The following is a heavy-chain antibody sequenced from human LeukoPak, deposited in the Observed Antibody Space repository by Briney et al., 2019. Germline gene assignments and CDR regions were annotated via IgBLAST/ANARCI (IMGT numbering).Heavy chain of an antibody. V-gene: IGHV1-2*02. CDR1: GYTFTGYY. D-gene: IGHD2-8*01. CDR3: AGSLGYCTSNVCYLKY. J-gene: IGHJ4*02. CDR2: INPNSGGT. Sequence: ASVKVSCKASGYTFTGYYIHWVRQAPGQGLEWMGWINPNSGGTNYAQKFQGRVTMTRDTSMSTAYMELRSLRSDDTAVYYCAGSLGYCTSNVCYLKYWGQGTLVTVSS.